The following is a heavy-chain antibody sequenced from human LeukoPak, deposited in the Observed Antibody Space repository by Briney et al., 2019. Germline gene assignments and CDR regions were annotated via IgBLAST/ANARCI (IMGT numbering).Heavy chain of an antibody. CDR2: INPNSGGT. Sequence: ASVKVSCKASGYTFTGYYMHWVRQAPGQGLEWMGWINPNSGGTNYAQKFQGRVTMTRDTSISTAYMELSSLRSEDTAVYYCARVAAAGTKVGDYWGQGTLVTVSS. CDR1: GYTFTGYY. D-gene: IGHD6-13*01. J-gene: IGHJ4*02. V-gene: IGHV1-2*02. CDR3: ARVAAAGTKVGDY.